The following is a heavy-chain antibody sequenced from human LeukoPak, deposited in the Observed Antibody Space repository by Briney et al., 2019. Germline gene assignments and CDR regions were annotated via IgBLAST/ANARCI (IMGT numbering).Heavy chain of an antibody. CDR1: GFAFSAYA. J-gene: IGHJ6*02. Sequence: GGSLELACEASGFAFSAYALTWVCQAPGQGLEWVSSIGSDNKPHYSESVKGRFAISRDNSKSMLFLQLNSLRAEDTALYYCARDLHYYVGMAVRGPGTTVTVSS. CDR2: IGSDNKP. CDR3: ARDLHYYVGMAV. V-gene: IGHV3-23*01. D-gene: IGHD3-10*02.